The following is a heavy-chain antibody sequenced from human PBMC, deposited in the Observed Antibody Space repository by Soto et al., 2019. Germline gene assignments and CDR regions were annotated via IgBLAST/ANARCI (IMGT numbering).Heavy chain of an antibody. CDR2: INPNSGGT. J-gene: IGHJ6*02. Sequence: GASVKVSCKASGYTFTGYYMHWVRQAPGQGLEWMGWINPNSGGTNYAQKFQGWVTMTRDTSISTAYMELSRLRSDDTAVYYCARGTPYYVFWSGYYYHYYYGMDVWGQGTTVTVSS. CDR1: GYTFTGYY. D-gene: IGHD3-3*01. V-gene: IGHV1-2*04. CDR3: ARGTPYYVFWSGYYYHYYYGMDV.